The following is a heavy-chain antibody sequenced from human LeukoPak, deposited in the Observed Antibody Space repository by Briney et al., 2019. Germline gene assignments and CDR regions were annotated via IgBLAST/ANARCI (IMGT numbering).Heavy chain of an antibody. Sequence: SETLSLTCAVYGGSFSGYYWSWIRQPPGKGLEWIGEINHSGSTNYNPSLKSRVTISVDTSKNQFSLKLSSVTAADTAVYYCARRRFFDYRGQGTLVTVSS. V-gene: IGHV4-34*01. J-gene: IGHJ4*02. CDR3: ARRRFFDY. CDR1: GGSFSGYY. CDR2: INHSGST.